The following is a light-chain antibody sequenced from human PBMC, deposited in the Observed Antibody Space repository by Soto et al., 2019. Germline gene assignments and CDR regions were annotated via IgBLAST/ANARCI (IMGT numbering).Light chain of an antibody. CDR1: QSLLHSHGYNY. V-gene: IGKV2-28*01. J-gene: IGKJ5*01. Sequence: DIVMTQIPVSLPVTPGEPASICCKSSQSLLHSHGYNYMDWYLQKPGQSPQLLIYFGSYRASGVPDRFSGSGSGTNFTLRISRVETDDFGIYYCMQALQVPITFGQGTRLEI. CDR2: FGS. CDR3: MQALQVPIT.